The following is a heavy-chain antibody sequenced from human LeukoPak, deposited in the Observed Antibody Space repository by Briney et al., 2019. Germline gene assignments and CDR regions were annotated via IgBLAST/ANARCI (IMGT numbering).Heavy chain of an antibody. Sequence: SETLSLTCAVYGGSFSGYYWSWIRQPPGKGLEWIGEINHSGSTNYNPSLKSRVTISVDTSKNQFSLKLSSVTAADTAVYYCTVSPAYYYGMDVWGQGTTVTVSS. V-gene: IGHV4-34*01. D-gene: IGHD4-11*01. CDR3: TVSPAYYYGMDV. CDR2: INHSGST. J-gene: IGHJ6*02. CDR1: GGSFSGYY.